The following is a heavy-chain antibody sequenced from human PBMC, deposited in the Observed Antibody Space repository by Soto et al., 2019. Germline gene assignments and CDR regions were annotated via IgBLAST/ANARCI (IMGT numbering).Heavy chain of an antibody. CDR3: ARGRYDFWSGSDAFDI. Sequence: ASVKVSCTASGYTFTSYDINWVRQATGQGLEWMGWMNPNSGNTGYAQKFQGRVTMTRNTPISTAYMELSSLRSEDTAVYYCARGRYDFWSGSDAFDIWGQGTMVTVSS. CDR2: MNPNSGNT. CDR1: GYTFTSYD. D-gene: IGHD3-3*01. J-gene: IGHJ3*02. V-gene: IGHV1-8*01.